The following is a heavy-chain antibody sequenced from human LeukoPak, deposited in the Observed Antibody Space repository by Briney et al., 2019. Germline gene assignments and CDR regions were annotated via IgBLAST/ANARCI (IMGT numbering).Heavy chain of an antibody. CDR1: GYTFTSYG. CDR3: ARETNSGLQQWLVSNWFDP. D-gene: IGHD6-19*01. CDR2: INPNSGGT. Sequence: ASVKVSCKASGYTFTSYGISWVRQAPGQGLEWMGWINPNSGGTNYAQKFQGRVTMTRDTSISTAYMELSRLRSDDTAVYYCARETNSGLQQWLVSNWFDPWGQGTLVTVSS. V-gene: IGHV1-2*02. J-gene: IGHJ5*02.